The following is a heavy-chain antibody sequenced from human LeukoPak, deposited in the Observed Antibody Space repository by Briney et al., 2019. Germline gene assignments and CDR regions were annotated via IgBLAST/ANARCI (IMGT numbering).Heavy chain of an antibody. Sequence: PGGSLRLSCVGSGFNFSSYDMHWVRQATGKGLQWVSAIGTAGDTYYLDSVKGRFTISRENAKNSLYLQMNSLRAGDTAVYYCARGTYCSSTTCYSSGFDPWGQRTLVTVSS. D-gene: IGHD2-2*01. CDR1: GFNFSSYD. J-gene: IGHJ5*02. CDR2: IGTAGDT. V-gene: IGHV3-13*01. CDR3: ARGTYCSSTTCYSSGFDP.